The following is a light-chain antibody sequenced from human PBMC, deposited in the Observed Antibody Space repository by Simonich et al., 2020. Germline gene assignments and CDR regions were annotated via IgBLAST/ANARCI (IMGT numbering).Light chain of an antibody. CDR2: DTN. J-gene: IGLJ2*01. Sequence: QSVLTQPPSVSAAPGQKVTISCSGSSSNIGNNYVSWYQQLPGTAPKPLIYDTNKRPPGIPARFSVSKSGTSATLVITGLQTGDEADYYCGTWDSSLSAGVFGGGTKLTVL. V-gene: IGLV1-51*01. CDR1: SSNIGNNY. CDR3: GTWDSSLSAGV.